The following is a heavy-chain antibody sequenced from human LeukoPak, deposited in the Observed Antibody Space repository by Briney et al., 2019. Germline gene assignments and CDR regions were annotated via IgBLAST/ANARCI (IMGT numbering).Heavy chain of an antibody. CDR2: ISYDGSNK. CDR3: ARDGVGSGSPQVYYFDY. V-gene: IGHV3-30-3*01. J-gene: IGHJ4*02. CDR1: GFTFSSYA. Sequence: GGSLRLSCAASGFTFSSYAMHWVRQAPGKGLEWVAVISYDGSNKYYADSVKGRFTISRDNSKNTLYLQMNSLRAEGTAVYYCARDGVGSGSPQVYYFDYWGQGTLVTVSS. D-gene: IGHD3-10*01.